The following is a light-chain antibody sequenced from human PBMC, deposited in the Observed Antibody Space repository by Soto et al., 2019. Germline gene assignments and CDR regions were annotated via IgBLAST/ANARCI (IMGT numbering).Light chain of an antibody. V-gene: IGLV2-14*01. J-gene: IGLJ1*01. CDR3: ISYTGSSTSYV. CDR1: SSDVGSYDH. CDR2: EVS. Sequence: QSALTQPASVSGSPGLSITISCSGTSSDVGSYDHVAWYQQFPGKTPKLMIYEVSNRPSGVSSRFSGSKSGNTASLTISGIQAEDEADYYCISYTGSSTSYVLGSGTKVTVL.